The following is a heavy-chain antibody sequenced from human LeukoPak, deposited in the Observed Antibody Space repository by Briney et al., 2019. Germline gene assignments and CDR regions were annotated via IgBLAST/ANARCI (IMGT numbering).Heavy chain of an antibody. CDR3: ARGEVGASHFDY. CDR1: GYTFTKYY. J-gene: IGHJ4*02. V-gene: IGHV1-18*04. D-gene: IGHD1-26*01. CDR2: ISAYNGNT. Sequence: ASVKVSCKASGYTFTKYYIHWVRQAPGQGLEWMGWISAYNGNTNYAQKLQGRVTMTTDTSTSTAYMELRSLRSDDTAVYYCARGEVGASHFDYWGQGTLVTVSS.